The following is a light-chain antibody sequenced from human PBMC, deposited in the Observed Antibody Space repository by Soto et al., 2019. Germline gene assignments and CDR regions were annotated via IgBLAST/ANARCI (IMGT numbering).Light chain of an antibody. CDR1: QSVSSN. CDR3: QQYNNWPRT. Sequence: EIVMTQSPATLSVSPGERATVSCRASQSVSSNLAWYQQKPGQAPRLLIYGASTRATGIPARFSGSGSGTEFTLTIDSLQSEDFALYYCQQYNNWPRTFGQGTKLEIK. CDR2: GAS. J-gene: IGKJ2*01. V-gene: IGKV3-15*01.